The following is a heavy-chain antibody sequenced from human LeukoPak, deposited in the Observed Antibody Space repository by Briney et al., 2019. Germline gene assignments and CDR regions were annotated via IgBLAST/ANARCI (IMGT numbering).Heavy chain of an antibody. D-gene: IGHD2-15*01. CDR2: IGGDSRGK. CDR1: GFTFSPCS. J-gene: IGHJ4*02. Sequence: PGGSLRLSCAASGFTFSPCSMNWVRQAPGKGLEWVSSIGGDSRGKYYADPVKGRFTIFRDNTKNSLFLQMSSLRAEDTAVYYCAREACNGNSCYLLDYWGQGTLVTVSS. CDR3: AREACNGNSCYLLDY. V-gene: IGHV3-21*01.